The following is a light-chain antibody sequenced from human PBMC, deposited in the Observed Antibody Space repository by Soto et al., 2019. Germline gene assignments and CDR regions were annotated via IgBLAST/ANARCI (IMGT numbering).Light chain of an antibody. J-gene: IGKJ1*01. CDR2: DAS. V-gene: IGKV1-5*01. CDR1: QRVSTC. CDR3: QQYQIDWT. Sequence: DIRMTQSPSTLSASVGDRVSITCRASQRVSTCLAWYQQKPGKAPTLLIYDASSLQSGVPSRFSGSGSGTEFTLTISSLQPDDFATYYCQQYQIDWTFGQGTKVEIK.